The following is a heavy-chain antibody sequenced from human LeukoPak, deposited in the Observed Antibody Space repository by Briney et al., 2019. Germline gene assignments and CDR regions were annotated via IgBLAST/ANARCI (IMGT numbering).Heavy chain of an antibody. Sequence: GESLKISCKGSGYSFNSYWISWVRQMPGKGLEWMGRIDPSDSYTNYSPSFQGHVTISVDKSISTAYLQWSSLKASDTAMYYCARRLQRHFDYWGQGTLVTVSS. CDR1: GYSFNSYW. CDR2: IDPSDSYT. D-gene: IGHD2-15*01. V-gene: IGHV5-10-1*01. CDR3: ARRLQRHFDY. J-gene: IGHJ4*02.